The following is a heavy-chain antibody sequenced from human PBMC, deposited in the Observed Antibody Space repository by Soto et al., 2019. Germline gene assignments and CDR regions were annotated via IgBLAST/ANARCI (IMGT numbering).Heavy chain of an antibody. CDR2: VYNSGST. D-gene: IGHD6-13*01. CDR1: GGSISSNY. Sequence: SETLSLTCTVSGGSISSNYWTWIRQPPGKGLEWIGYVYNSGSTNYNPSHKSRVTISEDTSKSQFSLKVNSMTAADTAVYYCARYRREAVAGYTLDNWGQGILVTVSS. J-gene: IGHJ4*02. CDR3: ARYRREAVAGYTLDN. V-gene: IGHV4-59*01.